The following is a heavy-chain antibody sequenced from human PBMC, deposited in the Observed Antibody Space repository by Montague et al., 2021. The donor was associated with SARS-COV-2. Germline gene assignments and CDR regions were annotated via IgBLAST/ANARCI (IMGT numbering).Heavy chain of an antibody. J-gene: IGHJ4*02. CDR3: ASSLIYHYFDY. CDR2: ISYDGSNK. D-gene: IGHD5-12*01. V-gene: IGHV3-30-3*01. CDR1: GFTFSSYA. Sequence: SLRLSCAASGFTFSSYAMHWVRQAPGKGLEWVAVISYDGSNKYYADSVMGRFTISRDNSKNTLYLQMNSLRAEDTAVYYCASSLIYHYFDYWGQGTLVTVSS.